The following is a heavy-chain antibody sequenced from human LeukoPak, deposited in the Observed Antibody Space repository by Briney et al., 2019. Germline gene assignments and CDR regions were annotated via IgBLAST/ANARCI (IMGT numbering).Heavy chain of an antibody. D-gene: IGHD3-10*01. V-gene: IGHV3-48*04. CDR3: ARARDVLLWFGELLPSGDFYY. CDR2: ISSSSSTI. CDR1: GFTFSSYS. Sequence: GGSLRLSCAASGFTFSSYSKNWVRQAPGKGLEWVSYISSSSSTIYYADSVKGRFTISRDNAKNSLYLQMNSLRAEDTAVYYCARARDVLLWFGELLPSGDFYYWGQGTLVTVSS. J-gene: IGHJ4*02.